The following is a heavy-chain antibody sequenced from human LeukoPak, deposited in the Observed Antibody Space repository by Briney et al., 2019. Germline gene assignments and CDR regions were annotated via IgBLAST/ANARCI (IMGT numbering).Heavy chain of an antibody. CDR2: FDPEDREI. Sequence: ASVKVSCKVSGDRLTELSIHWVRQAPGKGLEWRGGFDPEDREIIYEHKFQGRITMTEDTFTDTAYMEVSSLTSEDTAVYYCSTATDADGSKGWFGPWGQGTLVIVSS. V-gene: IGHV1-24*01. D-gene: IGHD3-10*01. CDR3: STATDADGSKGWFGP. CDR1: GDRLTELS. J-gene: IGHJ5*02.